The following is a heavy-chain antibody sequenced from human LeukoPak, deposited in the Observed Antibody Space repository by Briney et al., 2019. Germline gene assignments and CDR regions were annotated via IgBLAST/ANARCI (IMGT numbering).Heavy chain of an antibody. D-gene: IGHD5-24*01. J-gene: IGHJ6*02. V-gene: IGHV3-30*03. Sequence: GGSLRLSCEVPRGFFIDYAMHRVRQTPAKGLEWLAVMSYDGGETYYGDSVKGRFTISRDTSKRKLFLQMNTLRPDDTAQYYCARSAVSYKYYFYGMDVWGLGTSVIVSS. CDR1: RGFFIDYA. CDR2: MSYDGGET. CDR3: ARSAVSYKYYFYGMDV.